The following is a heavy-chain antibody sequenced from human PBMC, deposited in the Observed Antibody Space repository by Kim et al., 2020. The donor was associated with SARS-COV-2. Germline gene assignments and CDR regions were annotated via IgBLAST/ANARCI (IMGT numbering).Heavy chain of an antibody. J-gene: IGHJ6*02. V-gene: IGHV3-13*01. CDR3: ARAAAAGLDYYYYGMDV. D-gene: IGHD6-13*01. CDR1: GFTFSSYD. CDR2: IGTAGDT. Sequence: GGSLRLSCAASGFTFSSYDMHWVRQATGKGLEWVSAIGTAGDTYYPGSVKGRFTISRENAKNSLYLQMNSLRAGDTAVYYCARAAAAGLDYYYYGMDVWGQGTTVTVSS.